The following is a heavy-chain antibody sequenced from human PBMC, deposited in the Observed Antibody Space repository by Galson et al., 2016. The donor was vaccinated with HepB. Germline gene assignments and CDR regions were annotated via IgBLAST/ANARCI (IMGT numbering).Heavy chain of an antibody. CDR3: AKRAHMTTVTGYYYSGMDV. CDR2: ISGSGGST. Sequence: SLRLSCAASGFTFSSYAMSWVRQAPGKGLEWVSIISGSGGSTHNADSVKGRFTISRDNSKNMLYLQLNSLRAEDTAVYYCAKRAHMTTVTGYYYSGMDVWGQGTTVTVSS. CDR1: GFTFSSYA. V-gene: IGHV3-23*01. D-gene: IGHD4-17*01. J-gene: IGHJ6*02.